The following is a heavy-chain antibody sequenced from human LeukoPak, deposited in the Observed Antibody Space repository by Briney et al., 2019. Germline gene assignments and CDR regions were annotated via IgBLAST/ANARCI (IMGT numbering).Heavy chain of an antibody. CDR2: ISTISST. D-gene: IGHD3-10*01. CDR3: AKSPALWLEETGTAFDI. Sequence: PGGSLRLSCAASGDIFSTFAMSWVRQAPGGGLEWVSGISTISSTFYADSVKGRFTISRDNPKNTLYLQMKSLRAEDTAGYYCAKSPALWLEETGTAFDIWGRGTMLTVSS. V-gene: IGHV3-23*01. CDR1: GDIFSTFA. J-gene: IGHJ3*02.